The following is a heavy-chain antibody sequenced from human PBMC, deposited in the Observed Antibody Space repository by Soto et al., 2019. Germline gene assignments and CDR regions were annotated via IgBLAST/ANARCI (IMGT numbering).Heavy chain of an antibody. CDR3: ARDVTTDFRWDAFDI. CDR1: GGSISSGGYY. J-gene: IGHJ3*02. Sequence: SETLSLTCTVSGGSISSGGYYWSWIRQHPGKGLEWIGYIYYSGSTYYNPSLKSRVTISVDTSKNQFSLKLSSVTAADTAVYYCARDVTTDFRWDAFDIWGQRTMVTVS. D-gene: IGHD4-17*01. CDR2: IYYSGST. V-gene: IGHV4-31*03.